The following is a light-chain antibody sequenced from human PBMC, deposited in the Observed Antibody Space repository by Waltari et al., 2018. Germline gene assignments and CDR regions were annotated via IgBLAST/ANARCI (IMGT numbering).Light chain of an antibody. V-gene: IGKV4-1*01. J-gene: IGKJ4*01. CDR2: WAS. CDR3: QQYYSMPLT. CDR1: QSVLYTSNNKNY. Sequence: DIVMTQSPDSLAVSLDERVTINCTSSQSVLYTSNNKNYLTWYQQKPGQPPKLLISWASTRESGVPDRFSGSGAGTDFTLTISSLRAEDVAVYYCQQYYSMPLTFGGGTKVEIK.